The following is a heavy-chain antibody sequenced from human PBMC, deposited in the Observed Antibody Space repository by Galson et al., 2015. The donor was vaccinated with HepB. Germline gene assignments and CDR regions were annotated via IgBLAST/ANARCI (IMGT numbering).Heavy chain of an antibody. D-gene: IGHD2-21*02. Sequence: SVKVSCKASGYTFTSYYTHWVRQGPGQGLEWMGIINPSGGGTSYAQKFQGRVTMTRDTSTSAVYMELSSLRSEDTAVYYCARDPAIVVVTANLRGDDAFDMWGQGTMVTVSS. J-gene: IGHJ3*02. CDR2: INPSGGGT. CDR3: ARDPAIVVVTANLRGDDAFDM. V-gene: IGHV1-46*01. CDR1: GYTFTSYY.